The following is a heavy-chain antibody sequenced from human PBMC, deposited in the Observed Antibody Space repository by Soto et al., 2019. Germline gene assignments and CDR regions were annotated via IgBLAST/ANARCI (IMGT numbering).Heavy chain of an antibody. CDR3: ARRGRNYDFWSGNYYYYGMDV. CDR1: GYTFTSYD. CDR2: MNPNSGNT. Sequence: AASVKVSCKASGYTFTSYDINWVRQATGQGLEWMGWMNPNSGNTGYAQKFQGRVTMTRNTSISTAYMELSSLRSEDTAVYYCARRGRNYDFWSGNYYYYGMDVWGQGTTVTVSS. V-gene: IGHV1-8*01. D-gene: IGHD3-3*01. J-gene: IGHJ6*02.